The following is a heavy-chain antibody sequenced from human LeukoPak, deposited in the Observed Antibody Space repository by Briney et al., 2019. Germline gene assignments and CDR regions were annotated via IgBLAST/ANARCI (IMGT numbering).Heavy chain of an antibody. Sequence: GGSLRLSCAASGFTFSSYAMSWVRQAPGKGLEWVSAISGSGDNTYYADSVKGRFTISRDKSMNTLYLQMNSLRDEDTAVYYCAKGLRGPAAGTDYFDYWGQGTLVTVSS. D-gene: IGHD6-13*01. CDR2: ISGSGDNT. CDR3: AKGLRGPAAGTDYFDY. CDR1: GFTFSSYA. V-gene: IGHV3-23*01. J-gene: IGHJ4*02.